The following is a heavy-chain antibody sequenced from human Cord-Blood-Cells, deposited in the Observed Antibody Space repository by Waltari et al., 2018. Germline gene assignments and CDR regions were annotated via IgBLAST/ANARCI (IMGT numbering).Heavy chain of an antibody. J-gene: IGHJ5*02. CDR1: GYTFTSYA. V-gene: IGHV1-3*01. CDR3: ARPIRGVTPGGWFDP. Sequence: QVQLVQSGAEVKKPGASVKDSCKASGYTFTSYAMHWVRQAPGQRLEWMGRINAGNGNTKYSQKFQGRVTITRDTSASTAYMELSSRRSEDTAVYYCARPIRGVTPGGWFDPWGQGTLVTVSS. D-gene: IGHD4-4*01. CDR2: INAGNGNT.